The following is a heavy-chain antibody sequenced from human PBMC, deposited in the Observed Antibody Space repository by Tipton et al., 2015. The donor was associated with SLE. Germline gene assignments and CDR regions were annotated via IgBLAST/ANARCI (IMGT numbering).Heavy chain of an antibody. J-gene: IGHJ6*02. D-gene: IGHD5-12*01. CDR3: AREDEGYDTYYYYYGMDV. CDR2: IYTSGST. Sequence: TLSLTCTVSGGSISSGSYYWSWIRQPAGTGLEWIGRIYTSGSTNYNPSLKSRVTMSVDTSKNQFSLKLSSVTAADTAVYYCAREDEGYDTYYYYYGMDVWGQGTTVTVSS. V-gene: IGHV4-61*02. CDR1: GGSISSGSYY.